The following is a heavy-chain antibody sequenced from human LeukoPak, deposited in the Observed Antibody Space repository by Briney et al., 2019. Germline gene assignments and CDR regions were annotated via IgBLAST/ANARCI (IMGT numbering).Heavy chain of an antibody. Sequence: GGSLRLSCAASGFTFSSYGMHWVRQVPGKGLEYISGIGTTGDTYYPGSVKGRFTISRENAKNSLYLQMNSLRAGDTAVYYCAREGGAAAGTGAFDIWGQGTMVTVSS. J-gene: IGHJ3*02. CDR3: AREGGAAAGTGAFDI. V-gene: IGHV3-13*01. CDR1: GFTFSSYG. CDR2: IGTTGDT. D-gene: IGHD6-13*01.